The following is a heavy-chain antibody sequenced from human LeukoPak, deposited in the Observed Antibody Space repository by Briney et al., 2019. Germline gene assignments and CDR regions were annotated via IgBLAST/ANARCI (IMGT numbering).Heavy chain of an antibody. J-gene: IGHJ4*02. CDR2: IWYDGSNK. Sequence: GGSLRLSCAASGFTFSSYGMHWVRQAPGKGLEWVAVIWYDGSNKYYADSVKGRFTISRDNSKNTLYLQMNSLRAEDTAVYYRARGGYGSGYSRSDYWGQGTLVTVSS. CDR1: GFTFSSYG. CDR3: ARGGYGSGYSRSDY. D-gene: IGHD3-10*01. V-gene: IGHV3-33*01.